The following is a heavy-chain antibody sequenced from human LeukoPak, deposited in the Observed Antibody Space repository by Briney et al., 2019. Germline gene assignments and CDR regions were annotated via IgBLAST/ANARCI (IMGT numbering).Heavy chain of an antibody. Sequence: GGSLRLSCAASGFSFSDYSMNWVRQAPGKGLEWVSSITISSSIIYYADSVKGRFTISRDNAKNSLFLQMNSLRAEDTAVYYCARDLSDDYNLDYWGQGTLVSVSS. V-gene: IGHV3-21*01. J-gene: IGHJ4*02. CDR1: GFSFSDYS. CDR3: ARDLSDDYNLDY. D-gene: IGHD3-16*01. CDR2: ITISSSII.